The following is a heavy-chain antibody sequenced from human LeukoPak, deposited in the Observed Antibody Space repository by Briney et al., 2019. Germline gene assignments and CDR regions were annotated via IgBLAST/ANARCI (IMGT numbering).Heavy chain of an antibody. D-gene: IGHD2-15*01. CDR1: GFTFSSYA. J-gene: IGHJ6*02. CDR2: ISGSGGST. Sequence: PGGSLRLSCAASGFTFSSYAMSWVRQAPGKGLEWVSAISGSGGSTYYADSVKGRFTISRDNSKNTLYLQMNSLRAEDTAVYYCARTRYCSGGSCYHSGYYGMGVWGQGTTVTVSS. V-gene: IGHV3-23*01. CDR3: ARTRYCSGGSCYHSGYYGMGV.